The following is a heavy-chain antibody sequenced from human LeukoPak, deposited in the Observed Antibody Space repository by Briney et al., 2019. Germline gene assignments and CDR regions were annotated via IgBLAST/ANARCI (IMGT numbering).Heavy chain of an antibody. J-gene: IGHJ6*02. Sequence: PGGSLRLSCAASGFTFSNAWMSWVRQAPGKGLEWVGFIRSKAYGGTTEYAASVKGRFTISRDDSKSIAYLQMNSLKTEDTAVYYCTRAKVSLGRRKYYYYYGMDVWGQGTTVTVSS. CDR3: TRAKVSLGRRKYYYYYGMDV. CDR1: GFTFSNAW. D-gene: IGHD6-13*01. CDR2: IRSKAYGGTT. V-gene: IGHV3-49*04.